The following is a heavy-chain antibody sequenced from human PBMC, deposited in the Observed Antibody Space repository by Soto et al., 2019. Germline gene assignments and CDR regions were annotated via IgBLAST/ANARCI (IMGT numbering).Heavy chain of an antibody. CDR3: ARDQQLENYYYYGMDV. CDR2: ISYDGSNK. CDR1: GFTFSSYA. V-gene: IGHV3-30-3*01. D-gene: IGHD6-13*01. J-gene: IGHJ6*02. Sequence: GGSLRLSCAASGFTFSSYAMHWVRQAPGKGLEWVAVISYDGSNKYYADSVKGRFTISRDNSKNTLYLQMNSLRAEDTAVYYCARDQQLENYYYYGMDVWGQGTTVTVSS.